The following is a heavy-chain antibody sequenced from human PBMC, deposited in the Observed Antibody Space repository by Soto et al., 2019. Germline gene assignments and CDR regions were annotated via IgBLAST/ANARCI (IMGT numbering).Heavy chain of an antibody. CDR2: IYYSGST. J-gene: IGHJ4*02. D-gene: IGHD2-21*02. CDR1: GGSISSGGYY. Sequence: SETLSLTCTVSGGSISSGGYYWSWIRQHPGKGLEWIGYIYYSGSTYYNPSLKSRVTISVDTSKNQFSLKLSSVTAADTAVYYCARANIVVVTAILGYWGQGTLVTVSS. V-gene: IGHV4-31*03. CDR3: ARANIVVVTAILGY.